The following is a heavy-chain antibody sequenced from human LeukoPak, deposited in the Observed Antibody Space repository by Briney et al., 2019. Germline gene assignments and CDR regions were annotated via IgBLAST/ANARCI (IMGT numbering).Heavy chain of an antibody. Sequence: SETLSLTYTVSGDSISSYYWSWIRQPAGKGLEWIGRIYTSGSTNYNPSLKSRVTMSVDTSKNQFSLKLSSVTAADTAVYYCASSGILCSGGSCPFDYWGQGTLVTVSS. D-gene: IGHD2-15*01. CDR3: ASSGILCSGGSCPFDY. J-gene: IGHJ4*02. CDR2: IYTSGST. V-gene: IGHV4-4*07. CDR1: GDSISSYY.